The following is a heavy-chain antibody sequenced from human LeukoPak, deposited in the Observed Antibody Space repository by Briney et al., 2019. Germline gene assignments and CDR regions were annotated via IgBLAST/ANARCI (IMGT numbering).Heavy chain of an antibody. V-gene: IGHV3-33*01. CDR2: IWYDGSNK. D-gene: IGHD2-21*02. CDR1: GFTFSSYG. CDR3: ARAQLAYCGGDCFDAFDI. J-gene: IGHJ3*02. Sequence: GGSLRLSCAASGFTFSSYGMHWVRQAPGKGLEWVAVIWYDGSNKYYADSVKGRFTISRDNSKNTLYLQMNSLRAEDTAVYYCARAQLAYCGGDCFDAFDIWGQGTMVTVSS.